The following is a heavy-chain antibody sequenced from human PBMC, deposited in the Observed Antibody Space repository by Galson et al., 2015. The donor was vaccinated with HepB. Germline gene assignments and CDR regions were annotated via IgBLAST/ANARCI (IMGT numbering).Heavy chain of an antibody. J-gene: IGHJ4*02. D-gene: IGHD3-16*02. CDR1: GFTFSTYW. V-gene: IGHV3-7*03. Sequence: SLRLSCAASGFTFSTYWMSWVRQAPGKGLEWVANIKQDGSEKYYVDSVKGRFTISRDNAKNSLYLQMSSLRAEDTAVYYCASDHYVWGSYRAMDYWGQGTLVTVSS. CDR2: IKQDGSEK. CDR3: ASDHYVWGSYRAMDY.